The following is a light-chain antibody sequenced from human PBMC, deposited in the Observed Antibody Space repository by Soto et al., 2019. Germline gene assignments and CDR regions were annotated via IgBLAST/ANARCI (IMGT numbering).Light chain of an antibody. J-gene: IGKJ5*01. Sequence: IVLTQSPATQSLSPGERATLSCRASQSVSTYLARYQQKPGQAPRLLIYDASNRATGIPARFSGSGSGTDCTLTISSLEPEDFAVYHCQQRSSWPSFGQGTRLEIK. CDR2: DAS. CDR3: QQRSSWPS. V-gene: IGKV3-11*01. CDR1: QSVSTY.